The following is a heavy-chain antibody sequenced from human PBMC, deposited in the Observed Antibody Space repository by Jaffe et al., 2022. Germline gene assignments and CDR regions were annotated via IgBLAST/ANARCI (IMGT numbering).Heavy chain of an antibody. CDR3: ARDRGYCGGDCYYNWFDP. J-gene: IGHJ5*02. CDR1: GGSISSYY. CDR2: IYYSGST. D-gene: IGHD2-21*02. V-gene: IGHV4-59*01. Sequence: QVQLQESGPGLVKPSETLSLTCTVSGGSISSYYWSWIRQPPGKGLEWIGYIYYSGSTNYNPSLKSRVTISVDTSKNQFSLKLSSVTAADTAVYYCARDRGYCGGDCYYNWFDPWGQGTLVTVSS.